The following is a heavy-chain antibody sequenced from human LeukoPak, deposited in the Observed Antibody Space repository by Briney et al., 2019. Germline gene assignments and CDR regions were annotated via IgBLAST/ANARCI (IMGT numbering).Heavy chain of an antibody. J-gene: IGHJ5*02. CDR3: ARAYDFWSGYPPVDP. Sequence: SVKVSCKASGGTFSSYAISWVRQAPGQGLEWMGGIIPIFGTANYAQKFQGRVTITADKSTSTAYMELRSLRSDDTAVYYCARAYDFWSGYPPVDPWGQGTLVTVSS. CDR1: GGTFSSYA. CDR2: IIPIFGTA. V-gene: IGHV1-69*06. D-gene: IGHD3-3*01.